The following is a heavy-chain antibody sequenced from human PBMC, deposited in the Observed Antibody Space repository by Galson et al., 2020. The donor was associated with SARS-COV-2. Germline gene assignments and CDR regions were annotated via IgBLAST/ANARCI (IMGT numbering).Heavy chain of an antibody. CDR3: ARGPSIAADCYFDY. D-gene: IGHD6-13*01. V-gene: IGHV6-1*01. CDR2: TYYRSKWYN. Sequence: QTLSLTCAISGDSVSSNSAAWNWIRQSPSRGLEWLGRTYYRSKWYNDYAVSVKGRITFNPDTSKNQFSLQLSSLTPEDTAVYYCARGPSIAADCYFDYWGQGTLVTVSS. J-gene: IGHJ4*02. CDR1: GDSVSSNSAA.